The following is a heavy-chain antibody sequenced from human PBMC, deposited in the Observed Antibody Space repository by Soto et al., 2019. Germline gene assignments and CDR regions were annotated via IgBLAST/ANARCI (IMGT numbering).Heavy chain of an antibody. Sequence: VQLLESGGGLVQPGGSLRLSCAASGFTFNNYAMTWVRQAPGKGLERVSAISGGGDTTSYADSVKGRFTVSRDGSENTLYLQMSSLRAEDTALYYCAKGRGGSGSRTPRVVFWGQGTLVTVSS. CDR1: GFTFNNYA. V-gene: IGHV3-23*01. CDR2: ISGGGDTT. D-gene: IGHD3-10*01. J-gene: IGHJ4*02. CDR3: AKGRGGSGSRTPRVVF.